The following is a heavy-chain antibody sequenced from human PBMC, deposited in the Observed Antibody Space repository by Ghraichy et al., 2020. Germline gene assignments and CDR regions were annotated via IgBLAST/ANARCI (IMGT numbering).Heavy chain of an antibody. CDR1: GGSINTYY. CDR2: IFYSGST. CDR3: ARHGGGNFDY. Sequence: SETLSLTCTVSGGSINTYYWSWIRQPPGKGLEWIGYIFYSGSTNYNPSLKSRVTISVDTSKNQFSLKLSSVTAADTAVYYCARHGGGNFDYWGQGTLVTVSS. V-gene: IGHV4-59*08. D-gene: IGHD3-16*01. J-gene: IGHJ4*02.